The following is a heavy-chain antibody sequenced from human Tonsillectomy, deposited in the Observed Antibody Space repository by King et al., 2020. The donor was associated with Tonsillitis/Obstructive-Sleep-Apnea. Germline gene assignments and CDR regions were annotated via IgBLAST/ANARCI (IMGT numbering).Heavy chain of an antibody. CDR2: ISSSGSTI. CDR1: GFSLSSYE. J-gene: IGHJ4*02. D-gene: IGHD2-15*01. V-gene: IGHV3-48*03. Sequence: VQLVESGGGLVQPGGSLRLSCAASGFSLSSYEMNWVRQAPGKGLEWVSYISSSGSTIYYADSVKGRFTISRDNAKNTLSLQMNSLRAEDTAVYYCATLPLVGSRWYSVYVDYWGQGALVTVSS. CDR3: ATLPLVGSRWYSVYVDY.